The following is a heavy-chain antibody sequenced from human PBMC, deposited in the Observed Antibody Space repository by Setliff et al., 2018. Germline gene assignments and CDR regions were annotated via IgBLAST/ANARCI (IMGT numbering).Heavy chain of an antibody. CDR2: IIPIFGTA. V-gene: IGHV1-69*08. CDR1: GGTFSIYT. Sequence: SVKVSCKASGGTFSIYTISWVRQAPGQGLEWMGRIIPIFGTANYAQKFQGRVTITADKPTSTAYMELSSLRSEDTAVYYCAISTIFGVVSPTPDAFDIWGQGTMVTVSS. J-gene: IGHJ3*02. CDR3: AISTIFGVVSPTPDAFDI. D-gene: IGHD3-3*01.